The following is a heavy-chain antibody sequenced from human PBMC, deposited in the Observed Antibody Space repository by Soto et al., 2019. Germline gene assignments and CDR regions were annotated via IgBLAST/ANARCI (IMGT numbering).Heavy chain of an antibody. CDR2: IYPGDSET. V-gene: IGHV5-51*01. CDR3: ARVRPTPTSGGNGDY. D-gene: IGHD1-1*01. Sequence: EVQLVQSGAEVTKTGESLKISCKASGYTFATYWIGWVRQLPGKGLEWIGIIYPGDSETRYNQPFEGQVTMSADRSTNTAHLQWSSVKASDTAIYFCARVRPTPTSGGNGDYWGPGTLVTVSS. CDR1: GYTFATYW. J-gene: IGHJ4*02.